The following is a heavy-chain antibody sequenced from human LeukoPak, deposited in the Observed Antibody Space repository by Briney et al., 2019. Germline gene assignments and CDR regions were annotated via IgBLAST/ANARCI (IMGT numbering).Heavy chain of an antibody. D-gene: IGHD5-18*01. CDR3: ARHWGTAMVHFDY. J-gene: IGHJ4*02. Sequence: PSETLSLTCTVSGGSISSYYWSWIRQPPGKGLEWIGYIYYSGSTNYNPSLKSRVTISVDTSKNQFSLKLSSVTAADTAVYYCARHWGTAMVHFDYWGQGTLVTVSS. CDR2: IYYSGST. CDR1: GGSISSYY. V-gene: IGHV4-59*08.